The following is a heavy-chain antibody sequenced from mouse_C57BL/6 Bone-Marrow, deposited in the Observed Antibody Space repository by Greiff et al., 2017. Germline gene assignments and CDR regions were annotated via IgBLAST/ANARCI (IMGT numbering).Heavy chain of an antibody. Sequence: EVQLQESGGGLVQPGESLKLSCESNEYEFPSHDMSWVRKTPEKRLELVAAINSDGGGTYYPDTREGRFIISRDNTKKTLYLQMRSLRSEDTALYYCARRGIVTRAYWGQGTLVTVSA. J-gene: IGHJ3*01. D-gene: IGHD2-5*01. CDR3: ARRGIVTRAY. CDR1: EYEFPSHD. V-gene: IGHV5-2*01. CDR2: INSDGGGT.